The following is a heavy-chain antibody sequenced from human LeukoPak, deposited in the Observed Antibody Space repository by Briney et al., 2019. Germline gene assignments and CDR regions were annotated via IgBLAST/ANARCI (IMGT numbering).Heavy chain of an antibody. J-gene: IGHJ4*02. Sequence: PRGSLRLSCAASGFTFSSYAMSWVRQAPGKGLEWVSAISGSGGSTYYADSVKGRFTISRDNSKNTLYLQMNSLRAEDTAVYYCAKGSGDFWSGYYAYWGQGTLVTVSS. CDR1: GFTFSSYA. CDR2: ISGSGGST. D-gene: IGHD3-3*01. V-gene: IGHV3-23*01. CDR3: AKGSGDFWSGYYAY.